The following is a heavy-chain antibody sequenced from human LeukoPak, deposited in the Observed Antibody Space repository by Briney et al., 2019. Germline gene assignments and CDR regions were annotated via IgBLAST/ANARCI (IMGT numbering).Heavy chain of an antibody. D-gene: IGHD5-24*01. CDR3: ATSRDGYNLPYFDY. Sequence: PSETLSLTCTVSGDSISNYYWSWIRQPPGKGLEWIGYIYYSGSTNYNPSLKSRVTISVDTSKNQFSLKLSSVTAADTAVYYCATSRDGYNLPYFDYWGQGTLVTVSS. CDR2: IYYSGST. V-gene: IGHV4-59*01. J-gene: IGHJ4*02. CDR1: GDSISNYY.